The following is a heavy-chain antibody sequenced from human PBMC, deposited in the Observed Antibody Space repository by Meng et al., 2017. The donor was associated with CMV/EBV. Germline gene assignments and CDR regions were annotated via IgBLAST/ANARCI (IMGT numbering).Heavy chain of an antibody. V-gene: IGHV1-69*12. J-gene: IGHJ4*02. CDR3: ARVCGGSCFDY. D-gene: IGHD2-15*01. CDR2: IIPIFGTA. Sequence: QVPLWQSGAQVKNPASTVKGSCKASGGPFSSYAISWVRQAPGQGLEWMGGIIPIFGTANYAQKFQGRVTITADESTSTAYMELSSLRSEDTAVYYCARVCGGSCFDYWGQGTLVTVSS. CDR1: GGPFSSYA.